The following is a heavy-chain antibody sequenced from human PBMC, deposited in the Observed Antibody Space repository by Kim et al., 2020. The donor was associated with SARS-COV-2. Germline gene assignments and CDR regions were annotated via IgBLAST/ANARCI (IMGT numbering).Heavy chain of an antibody. Sequence: GESLKISCKGSGYSFTSYWIGWVRQMPGKGLEWMGIIYPGDSDTRYSPSFQGQVTISADKSISTAYLQWSSLKASDTAMYYCARLPRYYDFWSGYSSGYYYGMDVWGQGTTVNVTS. D-gene: IGHD3-3*01. V-gene: IGHV5-51*01. CDR3: ARLPRYYDFWSGYSSGYYYGMDV. CDR2: IYPGDSDT. CDR1: GYSFTSYW. J-gene: IGHJ6*02.